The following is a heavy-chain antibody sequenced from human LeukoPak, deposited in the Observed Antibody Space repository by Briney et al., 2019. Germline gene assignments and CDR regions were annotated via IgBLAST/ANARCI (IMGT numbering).Heavy chain of an antibody. CDR1: GFMFSGFS. Sequence: GGSLRLSCAASGFMFSGFSMSWVRQTPGKGLEWVAKMTEYGTEIFYVDSVKGRFTISRGNAKNLLYLQMNSLRVEDTAVYYCARPRGCGSATCNNFDYWGQGTLVTVSS. J-gene: IGHJ4*02. D-gene: IGHD2-15*01. CDR3: ARPRGCGSATCNNFDY. CDR2: MTEYGTEI. V-gene: IGHV3-7*01.